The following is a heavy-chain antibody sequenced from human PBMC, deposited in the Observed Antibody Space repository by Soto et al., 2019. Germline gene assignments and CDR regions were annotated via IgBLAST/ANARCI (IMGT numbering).Heavy chain of an antibody. CDR1: GGSISSSSYY. CDR3: ARKESYCSTTSCYDY. V-gene: IGHV4-39*01. J-gene: IGHJ4*02. Sequence: SETLSLTCTVSGGSISSSSYYWGWVRQPPGKGLEWIGSIFYSGSTYYNPSLKSRVTISVDTSKNQFSLKLSSVTAADTAVYYCARKESYCSTTSCYDYWGQGTLVTVSS. CDR2: IFYSGST. D-gene: IGHD2-2*01.